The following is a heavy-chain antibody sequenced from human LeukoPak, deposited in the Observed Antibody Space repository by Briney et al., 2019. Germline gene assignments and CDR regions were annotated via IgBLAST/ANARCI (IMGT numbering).Heavy chain of an antibody. CDR3: TTDRVYGDYEFDY. CDR2: IKSKTDGGTT. J-gene: IGHJ4*02. D-gene: IGHD4-17*01. CDR1: GFTFSNAW. V-gene: IGHV3-15*01. Sequence: GGSLRLSCAASGFTFSNAWMSWVRQAPGKGLEWVGRIKSKTDGGTTDYAAPVKGRFTISRDDSKNTLYLQMNSLKTEDTAVYYCTTDRVYGDYEFDYRGQGTLVTVSS.